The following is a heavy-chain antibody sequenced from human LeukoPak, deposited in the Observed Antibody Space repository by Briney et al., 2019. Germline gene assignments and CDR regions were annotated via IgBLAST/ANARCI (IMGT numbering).Heavy chain of an antibody. J-gene: IGHJ5*02. CDR3: AKEPVPSYYYDSSGYKFNWFDP. Sequence: GGSLRLSCAASGFTFSSYAMSWVRQAPGKGLECVSAISGSGGSTYYADSVKGRFTISRDNSKNTLYLQMNSLRAEDTAVYYCAKEPVPSYYYDSSGYKFNWFDPWGQGTLVTVSS. CDR2: ISGSGGST. D-gene: IGHD3-22*01. CDR1: GFTFSSYA. V-gene: IGHV3-23*01.